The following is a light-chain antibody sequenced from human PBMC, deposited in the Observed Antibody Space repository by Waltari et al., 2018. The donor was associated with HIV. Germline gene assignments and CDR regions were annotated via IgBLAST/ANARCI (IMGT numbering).Light chain of an antibody. CDR3: QQYYTIGPT. CDR2: WAS. V-gene: IGKV4-1*01. J-gene: IGKJ4*01. CDR1: RSIIYSSNNQNY. Sequence: DIVMTQSPNSLAVSLGERATINCRSSRSIIYSSNNQNYLAWYQQKPGQSPKVLIYWASTRASGVPDRFSGSGSGTNFSLTISSLQSDDVALYYCQQYYTIGPTFGGGTKVE.